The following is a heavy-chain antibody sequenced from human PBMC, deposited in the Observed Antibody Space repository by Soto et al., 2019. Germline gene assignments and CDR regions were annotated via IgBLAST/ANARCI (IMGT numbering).Heavy chain of an antibody. Sequence: AAVKVSCKSSGYTFTSYYMHWVRQAPGQGLEWMGIINPSGGSTSYAQKFQGRVTMTRDTSTSTVYMELSSLRSEDTAVYYCARXGGLYDILTGSYKRSQNYYGMDVWGQGTTVTVSS. D-gene: IGHD3-9*01. CDR2: INPSGGST. CDR3: ARXGGLYDILTGSYKRSQNYYGMDV. V-gene: IGHV1-46*01. CDR1: GYTFTSYY. J-gene: IGHJ6*02.